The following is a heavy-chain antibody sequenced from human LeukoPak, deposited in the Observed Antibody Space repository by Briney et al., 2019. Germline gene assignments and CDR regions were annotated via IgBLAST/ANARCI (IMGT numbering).Heavy chain of an antibody. J-gene: IGHJ4*02. CDR2: IYPGDSDT. CDR3: ARSIRYFDY. Sequence: WMGIIYPGDSDTRYSPSFQGQVTISADKSISTAYLQWSSLKASDTAMYYCARSIRYFDYWGQGTLVTVSS. D-gene: IGHD3-9*01. V-gene: IGHV5-51*01.